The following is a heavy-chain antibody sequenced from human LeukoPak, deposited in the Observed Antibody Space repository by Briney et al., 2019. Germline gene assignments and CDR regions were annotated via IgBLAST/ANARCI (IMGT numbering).Heavy chain of an antibody. D-gene: IGHD2-15*01. Sequence: SVKVSCKASGGTFISYAISWVRQAPGQGLEWMGGIIPIFGTANYAQKFQGRVTITADGSTSTAYMELSSLRSEDTAVYYCARYVVAATRYYYYGMDVWGQGTTVTVSS. V-gene: IGHV1-69*13. CDR1: GGTFISYA. J-gene: IGHJ6*02. CDR2: IIPIFGTA. CDR3: ARYVVAATRYYYYGMDV.